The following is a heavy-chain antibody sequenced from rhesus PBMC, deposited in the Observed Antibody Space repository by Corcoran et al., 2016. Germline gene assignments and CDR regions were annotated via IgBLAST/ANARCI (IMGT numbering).Heavy chain of an antibody. Sequence: QVQLQESGPGVVKASETLSLTCAVSGGSISGYYLWSWIRQPPGKGLEWIGYIYGGSGSTSYNPSLKSRVIISIDPSKNQFSLKVNSVTAADTAVYYCARSLRYYSGSYYPDFDYWGQGVLVTVSS. CDR3: ARSLRYYSGSYYPDFDY. CDR1: GGSISGYYL. V-gene: IGHV4-143*01. CDR2: IYGGSGST. D-gene: IGHD3-16*01. J-gene: IGHJ4*01.